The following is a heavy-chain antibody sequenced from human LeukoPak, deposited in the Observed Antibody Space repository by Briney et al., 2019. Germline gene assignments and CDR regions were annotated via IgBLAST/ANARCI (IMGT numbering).Heavy chain of an antibody. CDR3: ARCGTNYYGMDV. CDR2: INAGNGNT. V-gene: IGHV1-3*01. Sequence: ASVKVSCKASGYTFTSYAMHWVRQAPGQRLEWMGWINAGNGNTKYSQKFQGRVTITRDTSASTAYMELSSLRSEDTAVYYCARCGTNYYGMDVWGQGTTVTVSS. J-gene: IGHJ6*02. CDR1: GYTFTSYA. D-gene: IGHD2-15*01.